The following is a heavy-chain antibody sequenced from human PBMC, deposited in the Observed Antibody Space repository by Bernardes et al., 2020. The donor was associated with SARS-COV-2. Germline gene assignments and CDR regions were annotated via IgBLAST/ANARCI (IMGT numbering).Heavy chain of an antibody. D-gene: IGHD3-9*01. V-gene: IGHV4-34*01. CDR1: GGSFSGYY. CDR2: INHSGST. J-gene: IGHJ6*02. Sequence: SETLSLTCAVYGGSFSGYYWSWIRRPPGKGLEWIGEINHSGSTTYNPSLKSRVTISVDTSKNQFSLKLTSVTSTDTAVYFCARHVYSYDITGGMDVWGQGTTVTVSS. CDR3: ARHVYSYDITGGMDV.